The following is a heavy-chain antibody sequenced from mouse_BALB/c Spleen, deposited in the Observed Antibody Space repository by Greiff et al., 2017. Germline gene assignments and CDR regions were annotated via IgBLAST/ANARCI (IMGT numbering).Heavy chain of an antibody. CDR3: ARDFITTVVGFDY. CDR2: ISYDGSN. J-gene: IGHJ2*01. Sequence: EVKVEESGPGLVKPSQSLSLTCSVTGYSITSGYYWNWIRQFPGNKLEWMGYISYDGSNNYNPSLKNRISITRDTSKNQFFLKLNSVTTEDTATYYCARDFITTVVGFDYWGQGTTLTVSS. CDR1: GYSITSGYY. D-gene: IGHD1-1*01. V-gene: IGHV3-6*02.